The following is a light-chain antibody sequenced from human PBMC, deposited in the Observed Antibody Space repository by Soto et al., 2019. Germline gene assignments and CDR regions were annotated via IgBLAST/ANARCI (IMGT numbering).Light chain of an antibody. CDR2: DVS. CDR1: SSDIGGYNY. Sequence: QSVLTQPASVSGSPGQSITISCTGTSSDIGGYNYVSWYQQHPGKAPKLMIYDVSYRPSGVSNRFSGSKSGNTASLTISGLQAEDDAVYYCSSFTSSNTVIFGGGTKLTVL. CDR3: SSFTSSNTVI. J-gene: IGLJ2*01. V-gene: IGLV2-14*01.